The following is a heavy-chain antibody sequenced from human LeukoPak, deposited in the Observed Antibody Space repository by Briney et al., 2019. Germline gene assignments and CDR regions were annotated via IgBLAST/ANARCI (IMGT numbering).Heavy chain of an antibody. CDR1: GGSISSSSYY. J-gene: IGHJ3*02. Sequence: SETLSLTCTVSGGSISSSSYYWGWIRQPPRKGLEWIGSIYYSGSTYYNPSLKSRVTISVDTSKNQFSLKLSSVTAADTAVYYCASRYCSSTSCYRFDAFDIWGQGTMVTVSS. CDR3: ASRYCSSTSCYRFDAFDI. CDR2: IYYSGST. V-gene: IGHV4-39*07. D-gene: IGHD2-2*02.